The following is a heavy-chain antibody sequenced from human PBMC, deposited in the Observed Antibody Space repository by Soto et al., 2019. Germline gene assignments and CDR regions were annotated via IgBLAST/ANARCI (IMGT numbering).Heavy chain of an antibody. CDR3: ARDRGAFDI. CDR1: GYTFTNYG. CDR2: FDPEDGET. Sequence: ASVKVSCKASGYTFTNYGISWVRQAPGQGLEWMGGFDPEDGETIYAQKFQGRVTMTADTSTGTAYMELRSLRSDDTAVYYCARDRGAFDIWGQGTMVTVSS. V-gene: IGHV1-18*01. J-gene: IGHJ3*02.